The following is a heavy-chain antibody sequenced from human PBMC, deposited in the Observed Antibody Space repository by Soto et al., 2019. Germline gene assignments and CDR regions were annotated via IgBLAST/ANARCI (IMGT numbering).Heavy chain of an antibody. CDR3: ARGLWFGSGWFDP. Sequence: QVQLQESGPGLVKPSETLSLTCTVSGGSISSYYWSWIRQPPGKGLEWIGYIYYSGSTNYNPSLKSRVTISVDTSKNQFSRKLSSVTAADTAVYYCARGLWFGSGWFDPWGQGTLVTVSS. CDR2: IYYSGST. D-gene: IGHD3-10*01. J-gene: IGHJ5*02. CDR1: GGSISSYY. V-gene: IGHV4-59*01.